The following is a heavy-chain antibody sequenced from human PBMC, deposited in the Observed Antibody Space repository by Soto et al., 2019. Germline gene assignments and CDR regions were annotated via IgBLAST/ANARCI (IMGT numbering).Heavy chain of an antibody. V-gene: IGHV3-66*01. CDR2: IYSGGST. Sequence: EVQLVESGGGLVQPGGSLRLSCAASGFTVSSNYMSWVRQAPGKGLEWVSVIYSGGSTYYADSVKGRFTISRDNSKNTMDLQMNSLRAEDTGVYYCARDRGGYCSGGSCYFDYWGQGTLVTVSS. D-gene: IGHD2-15*01. CDR1: GFTVSSNY. J-gene: IGHJ4*02. CDR3: ARDRGGYCSGGSCYFDY.